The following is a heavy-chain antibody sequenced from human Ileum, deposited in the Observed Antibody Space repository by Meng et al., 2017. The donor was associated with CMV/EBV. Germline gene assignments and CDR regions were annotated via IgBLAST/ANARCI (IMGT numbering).Heavy chain of an antibody. CDR1: GGSMTSGGYY. J-gene: IGHJ4*02. D-gene: IGHD2-2*03. CDR3: ARGPPLGF. V-gene: IGHV4-31*03. CDR2: IDSSGRT. Sequence: QVQLQESGPGLVKPSQTLSPTCTVSGGSMTSGGYYWSWVRQHPGKGLEWIGCIDSSGRTYSSPSLESRLTISGDTSKNQFSLKLTSVTAADTAVYYCARGPPLGFWGQGTLVTVSS.